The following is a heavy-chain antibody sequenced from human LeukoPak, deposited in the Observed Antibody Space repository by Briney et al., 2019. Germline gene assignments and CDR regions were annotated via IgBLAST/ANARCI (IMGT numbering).Heavy chain of an antibody. Sequence: GGSLRLSCAASGFTFSSYDMHWVRQVAGKGLEWVSSIGTIGDTFYPGSVKGRFTISRENAKNSLYLQTNSLRAGDTAVYYCARATVIGTVPVPGFLDVWAKGPRSPSPQ. CDR2: IGTIGDT. D-gene: IGHD6-19*01. CDR3: ARATVIGTVPVPGFLDV. V-gene: IGHV3-13*01. J-gene: IGHJ6*04. CDR1: GFTFSSYD.